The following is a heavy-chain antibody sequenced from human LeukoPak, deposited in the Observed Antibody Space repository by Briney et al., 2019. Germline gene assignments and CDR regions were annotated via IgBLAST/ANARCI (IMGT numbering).Heavy chain of an antibody. D-gene: IGHD4-17*01. CDR2: IYTSGST. Sequence: PSETPSLTCTVSGGSISSYYWSWIRQPAGKGLEWIGRIYTSGSTNYNPSLKSRVTMSVDTSKNQFSLKLSSVTAADTAVYYCARDITAVTTFRSAFDIWGQGTMVTVSS. CDR3: ARDITAVTTFRSAFDI. J-gene: IGHJ3*02. V-gene: IGHV4-4*07. CDR1: GGSISSYY.